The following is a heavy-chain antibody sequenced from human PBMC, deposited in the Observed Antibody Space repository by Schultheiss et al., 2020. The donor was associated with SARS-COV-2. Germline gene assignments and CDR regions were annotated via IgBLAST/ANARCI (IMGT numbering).Heavy chain of an antibody. CDR1: GGSVTSASDH. D-gene: IGHD3-10*02. Sequence: SETLSLTCTVSGGSVTSASDHWSWIRQPPGKGLEWIGYIYYSGSTNYNPSLKSRVTISVDTSKNQFSLNLTSVTAADTAVYFCARRMFYYYGMDVWGQGTTVTVSS. V-gene: IGHV4-61*01. J-gene: IGHJ6*02. CDR2: IYYSGST. CDR3: ARRMFYYYGMDV.